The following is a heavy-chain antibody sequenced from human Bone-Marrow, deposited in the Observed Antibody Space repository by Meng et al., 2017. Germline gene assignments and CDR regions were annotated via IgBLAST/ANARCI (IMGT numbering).Heavy chain of an antibody. CDR3: ARRQWLAYS. CDR1: GFTFSNSW. J-gene: IGHJ5*02. CDR2: IKQDGSET. D-gene: IGHD6-19*01. Sequence: GGSLRLSCAASGFTFSNSWMTWVRQAPGKGLEWVANIKQDGSETYYVDSVKGRFTISRDNAKNSLYLHMDRLTAEDTGVYYCARRQWLAYSWGQGTLVTVSS. V-gene: IGHV3-7*01.